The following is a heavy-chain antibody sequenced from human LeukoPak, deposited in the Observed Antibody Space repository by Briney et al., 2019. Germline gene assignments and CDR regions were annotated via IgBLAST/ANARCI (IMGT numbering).Heavy chain of an antibody. J-gene: IGHJ1*01. CDR1: GFTFSSYW. V-gene: IGHV3-74*01. CDR2: IKSDGGT. Sequence: GGSLRLSCAASGFTFSSYWMHWVRQAPGKGLVWVSRIKSDGGTSYADSVKGRFTISRDNAKNTLSLQMNSLRAEDTGVYYCARAPSEIGGYYPEYFRHWGQGTLVTVSS. D-gene: IGHD3-22*01. CDR3: ARAPSEIGGYYPEYFRH.